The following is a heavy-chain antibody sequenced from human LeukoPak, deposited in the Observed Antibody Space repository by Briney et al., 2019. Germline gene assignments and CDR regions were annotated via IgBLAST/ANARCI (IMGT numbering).Heavy chain of an antibody. D-gene: IGHD6-19*01. V-gene: IGHV3-74*01. J-gene: IGHJ4*02. CDR2: INSDGSST. CDR3: ARWDSSGWNY. Sequence: GGSLRLSCAASGFTFSHYGMHWVRQAPGKGLVWVSRINSDGSSTSCADSVKGRFTISRDNAKNTLYLQMNSLRAEDTAVYYCARWDSSGWNYWGQGTLVAVSS. CDR1: GFTFSHYG.